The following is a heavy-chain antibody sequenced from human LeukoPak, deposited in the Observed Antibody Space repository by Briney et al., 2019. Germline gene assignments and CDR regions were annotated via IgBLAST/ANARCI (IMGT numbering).Heavy chain of an antibody. Sequence: PSETLSLTCAVYGGSFSGYYWSWIRQPPGKGLEWIGEINHSGSANYNPSLKSRVTISVDTSKNQFSLRLSSVTAADTAVYYCARGSSAARPNFDYWGQGTLVTVSS. CDR1: GGSFSGYY. D-gene: IGHD6-6*01. J-gene: IGHJ4*02. V-gene: IGHV4-34*01. CDR3: ARGSSAARPNFDY. CDR2: INHSGSA.